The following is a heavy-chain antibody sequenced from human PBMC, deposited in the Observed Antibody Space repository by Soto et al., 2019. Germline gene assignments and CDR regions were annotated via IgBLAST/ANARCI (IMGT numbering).Heavy chain of an antibody. Sequence: GESLKISCKGSGYSFTSYWIGWLRQMPGKGLEWMGIIYPGDSDTRYSPSFQGQVTISADKSISTAYLQWSSLKASDTAMYYCAIPAPYYYDSSLLLGDAFDIWGQGTMVTVSS. J-gene: IGHJ3*02. D-gene: IGHD3-22*01. CDR2: IYPGDSDT. CDR1: GYSFTSYW. CDR3: AIPAPYYYDSSLLLGDAFDI. V-gene: IGHV5-51*01.